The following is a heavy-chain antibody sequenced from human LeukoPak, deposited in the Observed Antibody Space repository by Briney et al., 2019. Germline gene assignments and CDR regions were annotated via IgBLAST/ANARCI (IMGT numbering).Heavy chain of an antibody. CDR3: AKEEGWGVNSFDM. CDR2: ISSDGRTQ. Sequence: QSGGSLRLSCAASGFSFSNYGMNWVRQAPGKGPEWVAIISSDGRTQIYTDSVKGRFTISRDNLKKTLNLQMDYLEAEDTAVYYCAKEEGWGVNSFDMWGQGTMVTVSS. D-gene: IGHD1-26*01. V-gene: IGHV3-30*18. CDR1: GFSFSNYG. J-gene: IGHJ3*02.